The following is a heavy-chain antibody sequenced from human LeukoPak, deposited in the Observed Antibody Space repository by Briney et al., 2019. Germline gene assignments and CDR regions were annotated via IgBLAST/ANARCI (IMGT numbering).Heavy chain of an antibody. D-gene: IGHD3-16*01. V-gene: IGHV3-48*03. Sequence: GGSLRLSCAASGFTLSSYEMNWVRQAPGKGLEWVSYISSSGRTIYYADSVKGRFTVSRDNAQNSLYLQMNSLRAEDTAVYFCARVTFGGITYDYWGQGILVTVSS. CDR2: ISSSGRTI. CDR1: GFTLSSYE. J-gene: IGHJ4*02. CDR3: ARVTFGGITYDY.